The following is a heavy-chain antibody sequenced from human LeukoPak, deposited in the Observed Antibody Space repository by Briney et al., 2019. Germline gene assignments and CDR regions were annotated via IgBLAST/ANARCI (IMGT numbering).Heavy chain of an antibody. V-gene: IGHV1-2*02. Sequence: ASVKVSCKASGYTFTGYYMHWVRQAPGQGLEWMGWISPNSGATNYAQKFQGRVTMTRDTSISTAYMELSRLRSDDTAVYYCAGGSGIGTDPFDPWGQGTLVTVSS. CDR1: GYTFTGYY. CDR2: ISPNSGAT. D-gene: IGHD3-10*01. CDR3: AGGSGIGTDPFDP. J-gene: IGHJ5*02.